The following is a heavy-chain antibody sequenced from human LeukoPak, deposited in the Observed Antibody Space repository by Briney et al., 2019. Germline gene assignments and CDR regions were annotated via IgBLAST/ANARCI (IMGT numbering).Heavy chain of an antibody. Sequence: EGSLRLSCAASGFTFSSYWMSWVRQAPGKGLEWVANIKQDGSEKYYVDSVKGRFTISRDNAKNSLYLQMNSLRAEDTAVYYCARGSHYYDSSGYYAAGYWGQGTLVTVSS. CDR2: IKQDGSEK. CDR1: GFTFSSYW. D-gene: IGHD3-22*01. J-gene: IGHJ4*02. V-gene: IGHV3-7*04. CDR3: ARGSHYYDSSGYYAAGY.